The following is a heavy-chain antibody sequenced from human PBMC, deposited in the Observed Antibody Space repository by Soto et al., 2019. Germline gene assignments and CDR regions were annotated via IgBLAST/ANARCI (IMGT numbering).Heavy chain of an antibody. CDR1: GGSFSDFH. CDR2: ITLRGNT. J-gene: IGHJ6*03. Sequence: QVQLLQWGAGLLKPSETLSLTCAVYGGSFSDFHWSWIRQPPGKGLEWIAEITLRGNTNYNPSLKSRVTMSVDTSQNQFSLKMTSVTAADTAVYYCARTHYSMDVWDKGTTVTVSS. CDR3: ARTHYSMDV. V-gene: IGHV4-34*01.